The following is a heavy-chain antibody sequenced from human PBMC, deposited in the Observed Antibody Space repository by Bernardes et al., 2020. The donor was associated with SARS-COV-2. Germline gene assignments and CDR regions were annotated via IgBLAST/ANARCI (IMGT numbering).Heavy chain of an antibody. J-gene: IGHJ4*02. CDR1: GNSISSSYY. D-gene: IGHD6-19*01. CDR3: TRSSGIAVAEVDY. CDR2: IYHSGST. V-gene: IGHV4-38-2*01. Sequence: LSLTCAVSGNSISSSYYWGWIRQTPGKGLEWIGTIYHSGSTYYNPSLKSRVTISVDTSKNQFSLNLSSVTAADTAVYYCTRSSGIAVAEVDYWGQGTLVTVSS.